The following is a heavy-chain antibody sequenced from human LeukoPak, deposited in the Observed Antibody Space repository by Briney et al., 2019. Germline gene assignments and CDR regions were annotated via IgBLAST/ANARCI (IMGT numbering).Heavy chain of an antibody. V-gene: IGHV3-21*01. Sequence: PGGSLRLSCAASGFTFSSYSMNWVRQAPGKGLEWVSSISSSSSYIYYADSVKGRFTISRDNAKNSLYLQMNSLRAEGTAVYYCARQYSSSWNDAFDIWGQGTMVTVSS. CDR2: ISSSSSYI. D-gene: IGHD6-13*01. CDR1: GFTFSSYS. J-gene: IGHJ3*02. CDR3: ARQYSSSWNDAFDI.